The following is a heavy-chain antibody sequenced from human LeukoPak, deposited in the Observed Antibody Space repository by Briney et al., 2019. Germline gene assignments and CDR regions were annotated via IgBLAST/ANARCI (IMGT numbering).Heavy chain of an antibody. Sequence: GGSLRLSCVASGFTFSNFNMTWVRQAPGKGLEWVSLIYSAGSTYYADSVKGRFTISRDNSKNTVYLQMNSLRAEDTAVYYCARNIPVTRWGYWGQGTLVTVSS. J-gene: IGHJ4*02. CDR1: GFTFSNFN. CDR3: ARNIPVTRWGY. CDR2: IYSAGST. V-gene: IGHV3-66*01. D-gene: IGHD2-21*01.